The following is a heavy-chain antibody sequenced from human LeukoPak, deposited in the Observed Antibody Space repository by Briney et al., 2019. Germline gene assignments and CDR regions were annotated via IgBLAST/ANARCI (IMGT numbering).Heavy chain of an antibody. CDR2: IYFSGNV. J-gene: IGHJ6*02. CDR3: AGCRFCSGGSCFLGRYGMDV. Sequence: SETLSPTCTVSGGSISDSSYYWGWIRQPPGQGLEWIGSIYFSGNVYYNPSLRSRVTISDDTSKNQFSLKVTSVTAADAAVYYCAGCRFCSGGSCFLGRYGMDVWGRGTTVTVSS. V-gene: IGHV4-39*01. D-gene: IGHD2-15*01. CDR1: GGSISDSSYY.